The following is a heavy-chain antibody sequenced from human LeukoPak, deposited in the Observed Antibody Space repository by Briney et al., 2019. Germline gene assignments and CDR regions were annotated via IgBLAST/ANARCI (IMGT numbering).Heavy chain of an antibody. D-gene: IGHD4-17*01. V-gene: IGHV3-53*01. CDR2: IDTGGAT. CDR1: GFTVSSNY. Sequence: GGSLRLSCTASGFTVSSNYMSWVRQAPGKGLEWVSVIDTGGATYYSDSVKGGFTISRDNSKNTLHLQMNSLRAEDTAVYYSARAALTTVYLDYWGQGTLVTVSS. J-gene: IGHJ4*02. CDR3: ARAALTTVYLDY.